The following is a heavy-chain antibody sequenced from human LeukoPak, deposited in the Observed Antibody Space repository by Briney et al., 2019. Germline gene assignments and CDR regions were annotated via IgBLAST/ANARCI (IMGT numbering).Heavy chain of an antibody. J-gene: IGHJ4*02. CDR1: GFTFSSYA. Sequence: GGSLRLSCATSGFTFSSYAMTWVRQAPGKGLEWVSTVSASGGSPYYADSVRGRFTISRDNSRNTLYLQMNGLSAEDTAVYHCAKGGAGHLWLVWDYWGQGTLVTVSS. V-gene: IGHV3-23*01. CDR3: AKGGAGHLWLVWDY. CDR2: VSASGGSP. D-gene: IGHD5-18*01.